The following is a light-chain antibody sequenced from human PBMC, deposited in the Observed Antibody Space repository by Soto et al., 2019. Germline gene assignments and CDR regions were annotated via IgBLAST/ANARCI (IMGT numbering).Light chain of an antibody. V-gene: IGKV1-5*03. CDR2: KAS. Sequence: DIPVTQSPSTLSASVGDRVTITCRASQSIRTWLAWFQQKPGRAPKVLISKASTLESGVPSRFSGDGSGTEFTLTISSLQTDDLATYYCQQFGAGSPWTFGQGTKVELK. CDR3: QQFGAGSPWT. J-gene: IGKJ1*01. CDR1: QSIRTW.